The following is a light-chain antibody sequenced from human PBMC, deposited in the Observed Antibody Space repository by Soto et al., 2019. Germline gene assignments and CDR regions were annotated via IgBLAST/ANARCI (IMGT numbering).Light chain of an antibody. J-gene: IGKJ2*01. CDR1: QTVSSSY. CDR2: AAS. V-gene: IGKV3-20*01. CDR3: QQYGSSSYT. Sequence: EIVLTQSPGTLSLSPGERATLSCRASQTVSSSYVTWYQQKPGQAPRLLIYAASSRATGIPDRFSGSGSGTDFTLTISRLEPEDFAVYYCQQYGSSSYTFGQGTRLEIK.